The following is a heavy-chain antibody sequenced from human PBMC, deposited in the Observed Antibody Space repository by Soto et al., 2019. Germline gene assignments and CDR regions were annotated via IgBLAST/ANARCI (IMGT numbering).Heavy chain of an antibody. D-gene: IGHD6-13*01. Sequence: EVQLLESGGGLVQPGGSLRLSCTASGFTFSRHAMTWVRQAPGKGLEWGSGLSDSGGSLYYADSVKGRFTISRDNSMNTLYLQMNTLRAEDTAIYYCAKVSSSWYAGFFDLWGQGTLVTVSS. J-gene: IGHJ4*02. V-gene: IGHV3-23*01. CDR3: AKVSSSWYAGFFDL. CDR1: GFTFSRHA. CDR2: LSDSGGSL.